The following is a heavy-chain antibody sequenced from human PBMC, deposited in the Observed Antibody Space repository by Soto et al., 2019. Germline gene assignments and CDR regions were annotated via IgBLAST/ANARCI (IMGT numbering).Heavy chain of an antibody. CDR2: MFSGRNT. J-gene: IGHJ4*02. CDR1: GLTVSSTY. V-gene: IGHV3-53*01. CDR3: ARDQQDF. Sequence: EVQLVESGGGLIQPGGSLRLSCAASGLTVSSTYMSWVRQAPGKGLEWVSIMFSGRNTYYADSVKGRFTISRDKSKNTLYLQMNDLRAEDTAVYYCARDQQDFWGQGTLVTVSS.